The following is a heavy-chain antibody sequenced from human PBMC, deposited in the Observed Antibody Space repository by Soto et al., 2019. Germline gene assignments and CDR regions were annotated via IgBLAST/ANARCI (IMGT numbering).Heavy chain of an antibody. CDR2: ISAYNGNT. V-gene: IGHV1-18*01. D-gene: IGHD6-13*01. Sequence: GASVKVSCKASGYTFTSYGISRVRQAPGQGLEWMGWISAYNGNTNYAQKLQGRVTMTTDTSTSTAYMELRSLRSDDTAVYYCARVKGTIAAAGTYWWFDPWGQGTLVTVSS. J-gene: IGHJ5*02. CDR3: ARVKGTIAAAGTYWWFDP. CDR1: GYTFTSYG.